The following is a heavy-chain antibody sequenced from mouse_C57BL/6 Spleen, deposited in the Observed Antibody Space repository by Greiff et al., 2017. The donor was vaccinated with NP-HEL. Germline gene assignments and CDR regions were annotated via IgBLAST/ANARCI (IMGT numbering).Heavy chain of an antibody. CDR2: ISSGSSTI. CDR3: ARMGSTMVSWFAY. J-gene: IGHJ3*01. D-gene: IGHD2-1*01. CDR1: GFTFSDYG. V-gene: IGHV5-17*01. Sequence: DVQLVESGGGLVKPGGSLKLSCAASGFTFSDYGMHWVRQAPEKGLEWVAYISSGSSTIYYADTVKGRFTISRDNAKNTLFLQMTSLRSEDTAMYYCARMGSTMVSWFAYWSQGTLVTVSA.